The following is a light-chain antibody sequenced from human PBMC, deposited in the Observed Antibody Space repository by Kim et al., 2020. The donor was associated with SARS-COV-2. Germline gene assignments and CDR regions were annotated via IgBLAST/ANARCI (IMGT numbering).Light chain of an antibody. J-gene: IGLJ3*02. CDR2: EDN. CDR3: QSYDSSIRGFWV. V-gene: IGLV6-57*04. CDR1: SGSIASNY. Sequence: NFMLTQPHSVSESPGKTVTISCTRSSGSIASNYVQWYQQRPGSAPTTVIYEDNQRPSGVPDRFSGSIDSSSNSASLTISGLKTEDEADYYCQSYDSSIRGFWVFGGGTQLTVL.